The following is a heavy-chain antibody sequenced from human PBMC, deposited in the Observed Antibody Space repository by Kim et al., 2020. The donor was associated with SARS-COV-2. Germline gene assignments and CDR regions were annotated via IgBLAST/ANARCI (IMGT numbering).Heavy chain of an antibody. CDR2: INPSGGST. D-gene: IGHD4-17*01. CDR1: GYTFTSYY. V-gene: IGHV1-46*01. CDR3: ARALTTVVIPSGYYCGMDV. J-gene: IGHJ6*02. Sequence: ASVKVSCKASGYTFTSYYMHWVRQAPGQGLEWMGIINPSGGSTSYAQKFQGRVTMTRDTSTSTDYMELSSLRSEDTAVYYCARALTTVVIPSGYYCGMDVWGRETTDTVSS.